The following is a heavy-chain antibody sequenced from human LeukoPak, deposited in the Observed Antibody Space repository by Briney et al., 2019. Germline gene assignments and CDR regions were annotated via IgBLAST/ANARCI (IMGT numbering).Heavy chain of an antibody. CDR3: TLTDYGDY. CDR1: GYTFTSYA. V-gene: IGHV1-3*01. Sequence: ASVKVSCKASGYTFTSYAVHWVRQAPGQRLEWMGWINAGNGNTKYLQKFQGGVTITRDTTASTAYMELSSLRSEDTAVYYCTLTDYGDYWGQGTLVTVSS. J-gene: IGHJ4*02. CDR2: INAGNGNT.